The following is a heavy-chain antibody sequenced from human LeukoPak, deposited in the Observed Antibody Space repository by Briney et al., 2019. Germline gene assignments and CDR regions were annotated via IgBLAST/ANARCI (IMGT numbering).Heavy chain of an antibody. CDR1: GGTFSSYA. Sequence: ASVKVSCKASGGTFSSYAISWVRQAPGQGLEWMGAINSGSGSVSHAQKLQGRVTMTRDTATSTVYMELSSLGSEDTAVYYCTREVVGTTIKNFDSWGQGTLVTVSP. CDR2: INSGSGSV. CDR3: TREVVGTTIKNFDS. J-gene: IGHJ4*02. D-gene: IGHD4-11*01. V-gene: IGHV1-46*01.